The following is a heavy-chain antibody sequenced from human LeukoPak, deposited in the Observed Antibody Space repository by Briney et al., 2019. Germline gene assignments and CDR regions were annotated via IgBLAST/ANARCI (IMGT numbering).Heavy chain of an antibody. CDR3: AKDKYTSTWYYFDY. D-gene: IGHD6-13*01. Sequence: GGSLRLSCAASGFTFSNYGMSWVRQAPGKGLEWISAISGSSGTTYYADSVKGRFTISRDNSNNTLYLQLNSLRADDTAVYYCAKDKYTSTWYYFDYWGQGTLVTVSS. CDR1: GFTFSNYG. V-gene: IGHV3-23*01. CDR2: ISGSSGTT. J-gene: IGHJ4*02.